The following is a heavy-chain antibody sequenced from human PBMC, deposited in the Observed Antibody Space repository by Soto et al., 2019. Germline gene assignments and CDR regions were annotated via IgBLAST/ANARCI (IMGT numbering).Heavy chain of an antibody. D-gene: IGHD2-15*01. V-gene: IGHV1-69*13. J-gene: IGHJ4*02. CDR1: GGTFSSDS. Sequence: SVKVSCKASGGTFSSDSFSWVRQAPGQGLEWMGGIIPMFDTPIYAQKFQDRVTITADESTSTAYMQLSSLRSGDTAVYYCARSGGLDRDFNYWGQGSRVTVSS. CDR3: ARSGGLDRDFNY. CDR2: IIPMFDTP.